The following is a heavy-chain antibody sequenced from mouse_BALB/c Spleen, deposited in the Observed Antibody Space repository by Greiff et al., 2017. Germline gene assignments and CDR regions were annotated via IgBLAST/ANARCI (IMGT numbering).Heavy chain of an antibody. CDR2: IWGDGST. D-gene: IGHD3-2*01. Sequence: VQLVESGPGLVAPSQSLSFTCTVSGFSLTGYGVNWVRQPPGKGLEWLGMIWGDGSTDYNSALKSRLSISKDNSKSQVFLKMNSLQTDDTARYYCARGRQTARATWFAYWGQGTLVTVSA. V-gene: IGHV2-6-7*01. J-gene: IGHJ3*01. CDR3: ARGRQTARATWFAY. CDR1: GFSLTGYG.